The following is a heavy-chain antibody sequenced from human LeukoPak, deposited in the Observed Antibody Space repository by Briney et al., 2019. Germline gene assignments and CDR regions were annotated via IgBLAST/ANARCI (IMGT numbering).Heavy chain of an antibody. Sequence: SETLSLTCAVSGGSISSSNWWSWVRQPPGKGLEWIGEIYHSGSTNYNPSLKSRVTISVDKSKNQFSLKLSSVTAADTAVYYCARDMGSGWNLWRAFVIWGQGTMVTVSS. CDR3: ARDMGSGWNLWRAFVI. CDR1: GGSISSSNW. V-gene: IGHV4-4*02. CDR2: IYHSGST. J-gene: IGHJ3*02. D-gene: IGHD6-19*01.